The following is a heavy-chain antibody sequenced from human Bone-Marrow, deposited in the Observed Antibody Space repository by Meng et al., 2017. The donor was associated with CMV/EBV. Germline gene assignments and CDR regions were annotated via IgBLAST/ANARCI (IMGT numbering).Heavy chain of an antibody. CDR3: AKDILSGWTTQPPFDY. CDR2: VSGGGLSP. D-gene: IGHD6-19*01. J-gene: IGHJ4*02. Sequence: GESLKISCAASGFAFSNYAMAWVRQAPGKGLEWVSAVSGGGLSPYYADSVKGRFTISRDNSRDTLYLQMNRLSVDDTAVYYCAKDILSGWTTQPPFDYWGQGTLVTVSS. CDR1: GFAFSNYA. V-gene: IGHV3-23*01.